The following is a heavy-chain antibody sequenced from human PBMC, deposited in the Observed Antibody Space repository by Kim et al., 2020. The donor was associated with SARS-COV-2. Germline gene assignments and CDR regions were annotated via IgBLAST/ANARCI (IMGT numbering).Heavy chain of an antibody. CDR2: ISWNGASV. J-gene: IGHJ6*03. D-gene: IGHD3-16*01. Sequence: LRLSCAASGFKFDDYAMHWVRQAPGKGLEWVSGISWNGASVAYADSVKGRFTISRDNAKNSLYLQANSLRPEDTAFYYCTKDFGATDIYYYYIDVWGKGTTVTVSS. CDR1: GFKFDDYA. V-gene: IGHV3-9*01. CDR3: TKDFGATDIYYYYIDV.